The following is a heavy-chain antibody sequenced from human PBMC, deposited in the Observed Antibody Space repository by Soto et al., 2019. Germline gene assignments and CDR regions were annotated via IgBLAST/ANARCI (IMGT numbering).Heavy chain of an antibody. J-gene: IGHJ4*02. Sequence: EVQLLESGGGLVQPGGSLRLSCAASGFTVSSNYMSWVRQAPGKGLEWVSVIYSGGSTYYADSVKGRFTISRDNSKNTLYLQMNSLRAEDTAVYYCAREGYSGYDSTIDYWGQGTLVTVSS. V-gene: IGHV3-66*01. D-gene: IGHD5-12*01. CDR1: GFTVSSNY. CDR2: IYSGGST. CDR3: AREGYSGYDSTIDY.